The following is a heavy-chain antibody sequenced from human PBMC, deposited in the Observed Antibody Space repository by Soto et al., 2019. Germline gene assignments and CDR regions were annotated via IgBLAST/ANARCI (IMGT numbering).Heavy chain of an antibody. CDR1: GFSLTSGVG. Sequence: QITLKESGPPLVRPPQTLTLTCTFSGFSLTSGVGVGWIRQPPGKALEWLALIYWDDDKRYSPSLKNRLTITKDTSKNQVVLTMTNVGPVDTAIYFCAHIDPEIVTVGGHGGFDYWGQGTLVTVSS. J-gene: IGHJ4*02. D-gene: IGHD5-12*01. V-gene: IGHV2-5*02. CDR2: IYWDDDK. CDR3: AHIDPEIVTVGGHGGFDY.